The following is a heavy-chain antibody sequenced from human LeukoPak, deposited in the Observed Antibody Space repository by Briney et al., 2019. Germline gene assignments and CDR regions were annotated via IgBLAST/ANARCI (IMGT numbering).Heavy chain of an antibody. V-gene: IGHV3-23*01. CDR3: ARESQYYDFWSGYYSIGGYYGMDV. CDR2: ISSSGSGGNT. CDR1: GVTLSTYA. J-gene: IGHJ6*02. D-gene: IGHD3-3*01. Sequence: GGSLRLSCAASGVTLSTYAMSWARQAPGRGLEWVSGISSSGSGGNTYYADSVKGRFTISRDNSKNTLYLQMNSLRAEDTAVYYCARESQYYDFWSGYYSIGGYYGMDVWGQGTTVTVSS.